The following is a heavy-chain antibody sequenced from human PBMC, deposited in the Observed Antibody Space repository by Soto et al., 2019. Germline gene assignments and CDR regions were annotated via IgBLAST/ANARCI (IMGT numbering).Heavy chain of an antibody. V-gene: IGHV4-30-2*01. Sequence: PSETLSLTCTFSGGSISSYSWSWIRQPPGKGLEWIGYIYHSGSTYYNPSLKSRVTISVDRSKNQFSLKLSSVTAADTAVYYCARVPGPWGQGTLVTVSS. CDR1: GGSISSYS. CDR2: IYHSGST. J-gene: IGHJ5*02. CDR3: ARVPGP.